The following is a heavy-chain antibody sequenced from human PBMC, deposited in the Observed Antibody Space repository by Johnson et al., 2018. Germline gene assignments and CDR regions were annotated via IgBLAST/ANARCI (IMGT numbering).Heavy chain of an antibody. D-gene: IGHD3-3*01. J-gene: IGHJ6*03. CDR1: GFTFSSYA. V-gene: IGHV3-23*01. CDR2: LSGGGGST. Sequence: VQLQESGGGLVQXGGSLRLSCAASGFTFSSYAMSWVRQAPGKGLEWVSGLSGGGGSTFYADSVKGRFTISRDNSKNTLYLQMNSLSAEDRAVYYCAKGGPIFGTYPYYYYMDVWGKGTTVTVSS. CDR3: AKGGPIFGTYPYYYYMDV.